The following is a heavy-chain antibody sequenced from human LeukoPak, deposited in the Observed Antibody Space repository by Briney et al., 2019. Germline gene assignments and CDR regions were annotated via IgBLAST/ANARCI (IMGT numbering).Heavy chain of an antibody. Sequence: PGGSLRLSCAASGFTFSSYWMHWVRHAPGKGVVWVSRINSDGSSTSYADSVKGRFTISRDNAKNTLYLQMNSLRAEDTAVYYCARGRSSSWYGGGDYWGQGTLVTVSS. V-gene: IGHV3-74*01. D-gene: IGHD6-13*01. CDR3: ARGRSSSWYGGGDY. CDR1: GFTFSSYW. CDR2: INSDGSST. J-gene: IGHJ4*02.